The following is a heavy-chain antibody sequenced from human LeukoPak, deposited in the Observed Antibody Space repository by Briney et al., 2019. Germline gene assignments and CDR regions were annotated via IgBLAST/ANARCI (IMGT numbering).Heavy chain of an antibody. CDR2: ISGSGGST. D-gene: IGHD3-22*01. CDR1: GFTFSSYV. Sequence: PGGSLRLSCAASGFTFSSYVMTWVRQAPGKGLGWVSGISGSGGSTYYADSVKGRFTLSRDNSKNTLYLQMNGLRAEDTAVYYCAKHYSDGITWYFDLWGRGTLVTVSS. J-gene: IGHJ2*01. V-gene: IGHV3-23*01. CDR3: AKHYSDGITWYFDL.